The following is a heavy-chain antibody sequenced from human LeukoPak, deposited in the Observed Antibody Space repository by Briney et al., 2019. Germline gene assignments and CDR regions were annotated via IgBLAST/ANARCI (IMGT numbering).Heavy chain of an antibody. D-gene: IGHD4-23*01. CDR1: GFTFSTYW. CDR2: IKLDGSEK. J-gene: IGHJ4*02. Sequence: GGSLRLSCAASGFTFSTYWMSWVRQAPGKGLEWVANIKLDGSEKYYVDSVKGRFTISRDNAKNSLYLQMNSLRAEDTAVYYCARVNSRSYYFDYWGQGTLVTVSS. V-gene: IGHV3-7*04. CDR3: ARVNSRSYYFDY.